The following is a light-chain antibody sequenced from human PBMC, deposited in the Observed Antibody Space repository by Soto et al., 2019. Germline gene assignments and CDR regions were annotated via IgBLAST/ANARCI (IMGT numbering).Light chain of an antibody. J-gene: IGKJ1*01. Sequence: ETVFTQSPGTLSLSPGERATVSCRASQSVGGSSLAWYQQRPGQAPRLLIYDTSKRATGIPDRFSGSGSGTDFTLTISRLEPEDFAVYYCQQYQNSPRTFDQGTKVDIK. CDR1: QSVGGSS. CDR3: QQYQNSPRT. V-gene: IGKV3-20*01. CDR2: DTS.